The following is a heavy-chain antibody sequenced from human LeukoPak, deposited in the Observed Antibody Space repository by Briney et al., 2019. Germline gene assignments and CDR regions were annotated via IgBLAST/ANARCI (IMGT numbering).Heavy chain of an antibody. CDR1: GGSISSSSYY. D-gene: IGHD3-16*02. CDR3: ARHDALRWFDP. Sequence: SETLSLTCTVSGGSISSSSYYWGWIRQPPGKGLEWIGSIYYSGRTYYNPSLKSRVTISVDTSKNQFSLKVSSVTAADTAVHYCARHDALRWFDPWGQGILVTVSS. J-gene: IGHJ5*02. V-gene: IGHV4-39*01. CDR2: IYYSGRT.